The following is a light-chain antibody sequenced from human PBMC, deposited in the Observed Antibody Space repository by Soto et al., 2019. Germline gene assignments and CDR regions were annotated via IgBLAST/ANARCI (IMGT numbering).Light chain of an antibody. CDR2: DTS. J-gene: IGLJ2*01. CDR3: LLSYNAARV. V-gene: IGLV7-46*01. Sequence: QAVVTQEPSLTVSTGETVTLTCGSSTGAVTSNHHPYWFQQKAGQAPRTLIYDTSNKHSWTPARFSGSLLGDKAALTLSGAQPEAEAQYYCLLSYNAARVFGGGTKLTVL. CDR1: TGAVTSNHH.